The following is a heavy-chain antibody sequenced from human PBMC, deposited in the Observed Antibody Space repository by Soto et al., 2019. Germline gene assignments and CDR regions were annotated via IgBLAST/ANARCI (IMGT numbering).Heavy chain of an antibody. CDR1: GYTFTSYD. J-gene: IGHJ3*02. CDR3: ARVTTVTTAYAFDI. V-gene: IGHV1-8*01. CDR2: MNPNSGNT. Sequence: QVQLVQSGAEVKKPGASVKVSCKASGYTFTSYDINWVRQATGQGLEWMGWMNPNSGNTGYAQKFQGRVTMTRNTSRSTAYMELSSLRSEDTAVYYCARVTTVTTAYAFDIWGQGTMVTVSS. D-gene: IGHD4-17*01.